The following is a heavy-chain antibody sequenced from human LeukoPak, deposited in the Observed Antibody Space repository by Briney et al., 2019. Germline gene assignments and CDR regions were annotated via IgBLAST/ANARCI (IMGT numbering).Heavy chain of an antibody. CDR3: ARAVGPSRGIYFDY. V-gene: IGHV3-74*01. J-gene: IGHJ4*02. CDR1: GFTFSSYW. D-gene: IGHD1-1*01. Sequence: GGSLRLSCGASGFTFSSYWMHWVRQAPGKGLVWVSRINNDGSSTSYADSVQGRFTISRDNAKNTLYLQMNSLRAEDTAVYYCARAVGPSRGIYFDYWGQGTLVTVSS. CDR2: INNDGSST.